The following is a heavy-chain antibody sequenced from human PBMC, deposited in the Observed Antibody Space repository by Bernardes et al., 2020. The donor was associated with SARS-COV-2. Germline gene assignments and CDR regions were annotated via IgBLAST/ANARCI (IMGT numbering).Heavy chain of an antibody. D-gene: IGHD3-9*01. CDR1: GYTFTDYY. CDR2: INPNSGGT. V-gene: IGHV1-2*02. CDR3: ARRFDSDFNGFDI. Sequence: SVKVSCKASGYTFTDYYMHWVRQAPGQGLQWMGWINPNSGGTNYAQKFQGRVTMTRDTSLSTAYMELSRLRSDDTALYYCARRFDSDFNGFDIWGQGTMVTVSS. J-gene: IGHJ3*02.